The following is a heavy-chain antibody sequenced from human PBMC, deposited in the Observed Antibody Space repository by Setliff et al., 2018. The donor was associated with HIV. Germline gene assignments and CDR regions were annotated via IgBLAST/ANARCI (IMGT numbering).Heavy chain of an antibody. J-gene: IGHJ4*02. Sequence: ASVKVSCKASGYAFTSDHMHWVRQDPGQGLEWMGVITPRDGRTNYEQKFQGRVTMTRDNTTTTVYMELSSLTSEDTAIYYCARDVGGRCTFDYWGQGTLVTVSS. D-gene: IGHD2-8*01. V-gene: IGHV1-46*01. CDR3: ARDVGGRCTFDY. CDR1: GYAFTSDH. CDR2: ITPRDGRT.